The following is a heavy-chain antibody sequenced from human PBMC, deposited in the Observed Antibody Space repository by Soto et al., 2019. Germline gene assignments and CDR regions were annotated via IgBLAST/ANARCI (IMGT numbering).Heavy chain of an antibody. CDR2: ILPVYNTT. Sequence: QEKLVQTGAEVKKPGSSVKVSCKTSGGSFRNNAFSWVRQAPGQGLEWMGQILPVYNTTNYARKFQGRVTITADKSTTTIHMELNTVRSDDTALYYCARMRGMLLGSFDVW. D-gene: IGHD3-16*01. CDR3: ARMRGMLLGSFDV. J-gene: IGHJ3*01. V-gene: IGHV1-69*06. CDR1: GGSFRNNA.